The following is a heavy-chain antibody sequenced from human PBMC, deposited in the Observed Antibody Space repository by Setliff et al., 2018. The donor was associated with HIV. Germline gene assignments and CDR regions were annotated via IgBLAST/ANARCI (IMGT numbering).Heavy chain of an antibody. Sequence: GGSLRLSCAASGFTFSSYWMHWVRQAPGKGLVWVSRIHSDGSSTSYADSVKGRFTISRDNAKNTLSLQMNTLRAEDTAVYYCAREGNWGGGYDAFDIWGQGTMVTVSS. J-gene: IGHJ3*02. CDR2: IHSDGSST. CDR1: GFTFSSYW. V-gene: IGHV3-74*01. CDR3: AREGNWGGGYDAFDI. D-gene: IGHD7-27*01.